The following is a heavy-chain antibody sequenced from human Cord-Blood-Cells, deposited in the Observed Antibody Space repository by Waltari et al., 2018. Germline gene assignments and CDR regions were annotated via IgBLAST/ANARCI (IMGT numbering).Heavy chain of an antibody. CDR2: INQRGST. CDR3: ARGQVCSSTSCYTYFDL. Sequence: QVQLQQWGAGLLKPSETLSLTCAVYGGSFSGYYWSWIRQPPGKGLEWIGEINQRGSTNYNPSLKSRVTISVDTSKNQFSLKLSSVTAADTAVYYCARGQVCSSTSCYTYFDLWGRGTLVTVSS. J-gene: IGHJ2*01. CDR1: GGSFSGYY. V-gene: IGHV4-34*01. D-gene: IGHD2-2*02.